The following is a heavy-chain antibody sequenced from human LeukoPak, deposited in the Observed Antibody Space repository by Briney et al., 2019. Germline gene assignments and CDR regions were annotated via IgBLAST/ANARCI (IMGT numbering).Heavy chain of an antibody. CDR3: TTISVAYRYYHYNYIDV. J-gene: IGHJ6*02. CDR2: VRSKTDGGTI. Sequence: PGGSLRLSCVVSGFTFSNAYMSWVRQAPGKGLEWIGQVRSKTDGGTIDYAAPVQGRLFISRDDSKSTLYLQMNSLKTDDTAVYYCTTISVAYRYYHYNYIDVWGQGTTVTVSS. CDR1: GFTFSNAY. V-gene: IGHV3-15*05.